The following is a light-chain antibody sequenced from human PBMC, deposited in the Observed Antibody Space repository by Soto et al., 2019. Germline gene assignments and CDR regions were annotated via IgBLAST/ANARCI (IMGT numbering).Light chain of an antibody. Sequence: DIQMTQSPSTLSASVGDRVTITCRASQRLSTGLAWYQQKAGKAPKLLIYKASSLEGGVPSRFSGSGSGTEFNITISSLQPDEFATYYCQQYNTYPLTFGGGTTVDIK. CDR3: QQYNTYPLT. J-gene: IGKJ4*02. CDR1: QRLSTG. V-gene: IGKV1-5*03. CDR2: KAS.